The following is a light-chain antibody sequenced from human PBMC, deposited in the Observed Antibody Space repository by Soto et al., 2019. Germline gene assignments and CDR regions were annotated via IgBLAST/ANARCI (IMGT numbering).Light chain of an antibody. CDR3: QQYTTYPYT. J-gene: IGKJ2*01. Sequence: DIQMTQSPSTLSASVGDRVTITCRASQSVTNWLAWYQQKPGKATNLLIYDASRLQSGIPSRFSGSGSGTESTLTISSLQPDDFATYYCQQYTTYPYTFGQGTKLEIK. CDR2: DAS. CDR1: QSVTNW. V-gene: IGKV1-5*01.